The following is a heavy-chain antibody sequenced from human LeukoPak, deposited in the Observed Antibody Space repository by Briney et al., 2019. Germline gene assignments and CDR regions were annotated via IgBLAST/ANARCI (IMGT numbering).Heavy chain of an antibody. Sequence: GRSLRLSCAASGFTFSYYGLHWVRQAPGKGLEWVALISHDGSNKDYADSVKGRFTISRDNSKNTLYLQMNSLRAEDTAVYYCAKGKNWNYASAFDIWGQGTMVTVSS. J-gene: IGHJ3*02. CDR2: ISHDGSNK. V-gene: IGHV3-30*18. CDR1: GFTFSYYG. D-gene: IGHD1-7*01. CDR3: AKGKNWNYASAFDI.